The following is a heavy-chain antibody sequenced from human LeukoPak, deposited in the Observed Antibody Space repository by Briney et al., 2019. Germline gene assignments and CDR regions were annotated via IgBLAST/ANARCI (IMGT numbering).Heavy chain of an antibody. J-gene: IGHJ4*02. Sequence: LSLTCTVSGGSISSSSYYWGWIRQPPGKGLEWVSYISSSGSTIYYADSVKGRFTISRDNAKNSLYLQMNSLRAEDTAVYYCARARIIMVRDPGSFDYWGQGTLVTVSS. CDR2: ISSSGSTI. CDR3: ARARIIMVRDPGSFDY. D-gene: IGHD3-10*01. V-gene: IGHV3-11*04. CDR1: GGSISSSSYY.